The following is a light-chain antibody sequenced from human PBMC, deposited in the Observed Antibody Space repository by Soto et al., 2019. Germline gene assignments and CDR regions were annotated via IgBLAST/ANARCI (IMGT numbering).Light chain of an antibody. V-gene: IGLV2-14*01. CDR3: SSYTPSNTLV. CDR2: EVS. CDR1: SSDVGAYTY. Sequence: QSALTQPASVSGSPGQSITISCTGTSSDVGAYTYVSWYQQHPGKAPKLMIFEVSDRPSGVSNRFSGSKSGNTASLTISGLQAEDEADYSCSSYTPSNTLVFGGGTKLTVL. J-gene: IGLJ2*01.